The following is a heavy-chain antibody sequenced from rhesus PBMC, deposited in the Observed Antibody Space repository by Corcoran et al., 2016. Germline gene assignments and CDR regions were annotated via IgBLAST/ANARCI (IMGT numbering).Heavy chain of an antibody. CDR1: GYTFTDYY. V-gene: IGHV1-111*02. J-gene: IGHJ3*01. Sequence: EVQLVQSGAEVKKPGASVKISCKASGYTFTDYYLHWVRQAPGKGLEWMGRVDPEDGEAIPPQKFQDRVTITAETSTNTAYMELSSLISEDTAVYYCAKDLWSSTYCSSGAFDFWGQGLRVTVSS. CDR2: VDPEDGEA. CDR3: AKDLWSSTYCSSGAFDF. D-gene: IGHD2-15*01.